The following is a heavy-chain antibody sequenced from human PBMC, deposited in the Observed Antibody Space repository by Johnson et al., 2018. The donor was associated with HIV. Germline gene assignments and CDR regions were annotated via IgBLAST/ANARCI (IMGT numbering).Heavy chain of an antibody. V-gene: IGHV3-33*06. D-gene: IGHD2/OR15-2a*01. J-gene: IGHJ3*02. CDR1: GFTFSTSG. CDR2: IWYDGSNK. Sequence: QVQLVESGGGVVQPGRSLRLSCAASGFTFSTSGMHWVRQAPGKGLEWVAVIWYDGSNKYYADSVKGRFTISRDNSKNTLYLQMNSLRAEDTAVYYCAKDWVEYWAFDIWGQGAMVTVSS. CDR3: AKDWVEYWAFDI.